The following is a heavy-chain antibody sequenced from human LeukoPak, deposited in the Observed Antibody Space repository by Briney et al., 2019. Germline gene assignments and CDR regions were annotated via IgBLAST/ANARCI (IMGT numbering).Heavy chain of an antibody. CDR2: ISSNGGST. Sequence: GGSLRLSWAASGFTFSTYAIGWVRQAAGKGLEYVPAISSNGGSTYYANSVKGRFTISRDNSKNTLYLQMGSLRAEDMAVYYCARARTWSNSPNDAFDIWGQGTMVTVSS. CDR3: ARARTWSNSPNDAFDI. J-gene: IGHJ3*02. CDR1: GFTFSTYA. D-gene: IGHD1-26*01. V-gene: IGHV3-64*01.